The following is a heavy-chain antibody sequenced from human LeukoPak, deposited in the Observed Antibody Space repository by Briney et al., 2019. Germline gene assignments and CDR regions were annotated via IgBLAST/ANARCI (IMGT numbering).Heavy chain of an antibody. D-gene: IGHD3-10*01. CDR1: GFTFSSYS. J-gene: IGHJ4*02. V-gene: IGHV3-21*01. CDR3: ARVPMVQGVNVDPCDY. Sequence: PGGSLRLSCAASGFTFSSYSMNWVRQAPGKGLEWVSSISSSSSYIYYADSVKGRFTISRDNAKKSLFLQINSLRAEDTAVYYCARVPMVQGVNVDPCDYWGQGTLVTVSS. CDR2: ISSSSSYI.